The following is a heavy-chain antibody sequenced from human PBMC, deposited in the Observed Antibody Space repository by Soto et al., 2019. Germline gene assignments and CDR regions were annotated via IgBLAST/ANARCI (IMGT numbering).Heavy chain of an antibody. CDR3: AKTRNTRGYNCYYYGMDA. D-gene: IGHD5-18*01. V-gene: IGHV3-30*18. CDR1: GFTFSSYG. J-gene: IGHJ6*02. CDR2: ISYDGSNK. Sequence: QVQLVESGGGVVQPGRSLRLSCAASGFTFSSYGMHWVRQAPGKGLEWVAVISYDGSNKYYADSVKGRFTISRDNSKNTLYLHMNSLSAEDTAVYYCAKTRNTRGYNCYYYGMDAWGQGTTVTVSS.